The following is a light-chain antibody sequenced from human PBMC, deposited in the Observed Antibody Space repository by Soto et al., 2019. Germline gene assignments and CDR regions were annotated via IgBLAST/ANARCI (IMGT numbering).Light chain of an antibody. CDR2: DVS. Sequence: QSVLTQPASVSGSPGQSITISCTGTSSDVGGYKFVSWYQQHPGKATKLMIYDVSNRPSGVSNRFSGSKAGNTASLTISGLQAEDDADYYCSSYTTISTRVFGGGTKLTVL. J-gene: IGLJ3*02. CDR1: SSDVGGYKF. CDR3: SSYTTISTRV. V-gene: IGLV2-14*01.